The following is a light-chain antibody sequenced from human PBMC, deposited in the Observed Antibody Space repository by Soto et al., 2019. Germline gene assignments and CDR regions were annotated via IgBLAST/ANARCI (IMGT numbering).Light chain of an antibody. CDR3: QTYDSWPL. J-gene: IGKJ5*01. V-gene: IGKV3-15*01. Sequence: EIVMTQFPATLRVSPGETATLYCRASQSVSSNLALYQQKPGQAPRVVVYGASTRATGIRARFSGSGCGTEFTLTISGLKSEDFAVYYCQTYDSWPLFGQGTRLEI. CDR2: GAS. CDR1: QSVSSN.